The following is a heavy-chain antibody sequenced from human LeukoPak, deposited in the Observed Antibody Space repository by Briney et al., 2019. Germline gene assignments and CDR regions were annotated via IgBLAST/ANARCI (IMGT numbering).Heavy chain of an antibody. CDR1: GFTFRMYW. Sequence: GGSLRLSCAASGFTFRMYWMHWVRHAPGKGLVWVSRIRDDGGFTNYADSVKGRFTISRDNAKNTLYLQMNSLRDEDTAVYYCTRQDVPQARFGFDVWGQGTTVTVSS. CDR2: IRDDGGFT. CDR3: TRQDVPQARFGFDV. V-gene: IGHV3-74*01. J-gene: IGHJ3*01. D-gene: IGHD3-10*02.